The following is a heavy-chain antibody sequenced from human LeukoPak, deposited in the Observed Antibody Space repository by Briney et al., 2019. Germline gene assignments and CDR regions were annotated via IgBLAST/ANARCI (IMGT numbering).Heavy chain of an antibody. J-gene: IGHJ5*02. CDR1: GGSISSSSYY. V-gene: IGHV4-61*09. Sequence: SETLSLTCTVSGGSISSSSYYWSWIRQPAGKGLEWIGHIYTSGSTNYNPSLKSRVTISVDTSKNQFSLKLTSVTAADTAVYYCARDLGSSGWFDPWGQGTLVTVSS. D-gene: IGHD6-6*01. CDR2: IYTSGST. CDR3: ARDLGSSGWFDP.